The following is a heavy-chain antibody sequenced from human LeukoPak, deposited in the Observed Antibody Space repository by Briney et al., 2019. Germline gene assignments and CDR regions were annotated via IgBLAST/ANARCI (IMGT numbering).Heavy chain of an antibody. D-gene: IGHD6-19*01. V-gene: IGHV3-33*01. CDR2: TWPDGDNK. J-gene: IGHJ6*02. CDR3: ARDKDGWYEYYYYGMDV. Sequence: PGGSLRLSCAASGFTFSNYVMHWVRQAPGKGPEWVAVTWPDGDNKHYADFVKGRFTISRDNSKNTLYLQMNSLGAEDTAVYYCARDKDGWYEYYYYGMDVWGQGTTVTVSS. CDR1: GFTFSNYV.